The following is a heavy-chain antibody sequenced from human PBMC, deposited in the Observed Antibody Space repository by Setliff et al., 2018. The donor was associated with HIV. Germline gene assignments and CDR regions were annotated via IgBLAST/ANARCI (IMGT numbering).Heavy chain of an antibody. CDR1: GGSFSNYY. CDR3: ASFFVTTVTNQDY. CDR2: LSPSGTT. J-gene: IGHJ4*02. V-gene: IGHV4-34*01. Sequence: PSETLSLTCTVYGGSFSNYYTNWIRQPPGKGLEWIGELSPSGTTRSNPSLQSRVTISLDTSNNQFSLKLTAVTAADTAMYYCASFFVTTVTNQDYWGQGTPVTVSS. D-gene: IGHD4-17*01.